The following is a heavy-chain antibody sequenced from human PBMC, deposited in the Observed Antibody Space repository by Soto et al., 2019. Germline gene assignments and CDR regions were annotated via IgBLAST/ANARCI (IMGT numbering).Heavy chain of an antibody. D-gene: IGHD3-10*01. CDR3: ARFGSAPYYYYGVDV. V-gene: IGHV1-18*01. Sequence: QGQLVQSETEVKKPGASVKVSCKASGYIFTNYDITWVRQAPGQGLERMGWVSGYTGNTKYAQKFQDRVTMTTDTSTSTVYMELRSLRSDDTAVYYCARFGSAPYYYYGVDVWCQGTTVFVSS. CDR2: VSGYTGNT. J-gene: IGHJ6*02. CDR1: GYIFTNYD.